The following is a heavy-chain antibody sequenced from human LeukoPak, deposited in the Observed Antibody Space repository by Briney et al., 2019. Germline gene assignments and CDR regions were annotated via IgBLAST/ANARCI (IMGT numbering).Heavy chain of an antibody. CDR3: ARQGYTSGWLDSIYYFEY. D-gene: IGHD6-19*01. V-gene: IGHV4-39*01. Sequence: PSETLSLTCTVSGGYISGSSYYWGWIRQPPGRGLEWIGSVHYSGSTYYNTFLRSRVTISVDTSKNHFSLSLTSVTAADTAVYYCARQGYTSGWLDSIYYFEYWGQGNLVTVSS. CDR1: GGYISGSSYY. J-gene: IGHJ4*02. CDR2: VHYSGST.